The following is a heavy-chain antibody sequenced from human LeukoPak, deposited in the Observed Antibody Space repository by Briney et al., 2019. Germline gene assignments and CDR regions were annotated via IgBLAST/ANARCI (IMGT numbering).Heavy chain of an antibody. CDR3: AKDIGDGEYDILTGQWGGNYFDY. Sequence: GGSLRLSCGASGLTFDDYAMHWVRQAPGKGLEWVSLISWDGVSTYYADSVKGRFTISRDNSKNSLYLQMNSLRAEDAALYYCAKDIGDGEYDILTGQWGGNYFDYWGQGTLVTVSS. CDR1: GLTFDDYA. D-gene: IGHD3-9*01. J-gene: IGHJ4*02. CDR2: ISWDGVST. V-gene: IGHV3-43D*03.